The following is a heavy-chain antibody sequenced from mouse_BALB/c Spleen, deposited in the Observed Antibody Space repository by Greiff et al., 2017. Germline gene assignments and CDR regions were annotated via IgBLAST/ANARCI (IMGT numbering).Heavy chain of an antibody. CDR3: ARHGNYDYFDY. V-gene: IGHV5-12-1*01. D-gene: IGHD2-1*01. CDR2: ISSGGGST. J-gene: IGHJ2*01. CDR1: GFAFSSYD. Sequence: EVMLVESGGGLVKPGGSLKLSCAASGFAFSSYDMSWVRQTPEKRLEWVAYISSGGGSTYYPDTVKGRFTISRDNAKNTLYLQMSSLKSEDTAMYYCARHGNYDYFDYWGQGTTLTVSS.